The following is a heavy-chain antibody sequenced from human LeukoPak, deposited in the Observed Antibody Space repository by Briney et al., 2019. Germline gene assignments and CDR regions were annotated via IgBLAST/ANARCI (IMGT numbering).Heavy chain of an antibody. CDR1: GYTFTTYY. V-gene: IGHV1-46*01. Sequence: GASVKVSCKTSGYTFTTYYIHWVRQAPGQGLEWMGIINPSGGSTSYAQKFQGRVTMTRDTSTSTVYMELSSLRSEDTAVYYCARGRYYYDSSGYYGSLTWFDPWGQGTLVTVSS. D-gene: IGHD3-22*01. CDR2: INPSGGST. CDR3: ARGRYYYDSSGYYGSLTWFDP. J-gene: IGHJ5*02.